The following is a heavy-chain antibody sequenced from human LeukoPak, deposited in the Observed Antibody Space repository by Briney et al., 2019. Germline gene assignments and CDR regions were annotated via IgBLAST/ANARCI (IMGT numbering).Heavy chain of an antibody. CDR2: INTNTGTP. V-gene: IGHV7-4-1*02. D-gene: IGHD5-18*01. Sequence: ASVKVSCEASGYTFTSYAMNWVRQAPGQGLEWMGWINTNTGTPTYAQGFTGRFVFSLDTSVSTAYLQISSLKAEDTAVYYCARDGSRGAYNWFDPWGQGTLVTVSS. CDR1: GYTFTSYA. J-gene: IGHJ5*02. CDR3: ARDGSRGAYNWFDP.